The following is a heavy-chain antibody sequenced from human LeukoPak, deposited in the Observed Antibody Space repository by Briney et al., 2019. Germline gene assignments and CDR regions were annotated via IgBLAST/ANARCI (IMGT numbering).Heavy chain of an antibody. J-gene: IGHJ5*02. D-gene: IGHD3-10*01. CDR2: ISYDGSKK. Sequence: GGSLRLSCAASGFTFSSYGMHWVRQAPGKGLEWVAVISYDGSKKYYADSVKGRFTISRDNSKNTLYLQMKSLRAEDMAVYYCARHSGTGTSHWFDPWGQGTLVTVSS. CDR3: ARHSGTGTSHWFDP. CDR1: GFTFSSYG. V-gene: IGHV3-30*03.